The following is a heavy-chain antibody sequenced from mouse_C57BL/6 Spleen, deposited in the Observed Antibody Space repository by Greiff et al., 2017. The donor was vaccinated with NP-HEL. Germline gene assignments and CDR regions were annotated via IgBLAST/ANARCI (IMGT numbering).Heavy chain of an antibody. V-gene: IGHV1-81*01. CDR3: AREVITTVVAEGNLYFDY. D-gene: IGHD1-1*01. CDR2: IYPRSGNT. Sequence: VQLQQSGAELARPEASVKLSCKASGYTFTSYGISWVKQRTGQGLEWIGEIYPRSGNTYYNEKFKGKATLTADKSSSTAYMELRSLTSEDSAVYFCAREVITTVVAEGNLYFDYWGQGTTLTVSS. J-gene: IGHJ2*01. CDR1: GYTFTSYG.